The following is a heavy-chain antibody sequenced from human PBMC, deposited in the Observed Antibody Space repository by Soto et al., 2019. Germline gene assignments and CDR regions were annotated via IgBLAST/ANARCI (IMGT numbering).Heavy chain of an antibody. CDR3: TRDKITGLFDY. CDR2: IYYSGST. D-gene: IGHD2-8*02. CDR1: GGSISPYS. Sequence: PSETLSLTCTVSGGSISPYSWSWIRQPPGKGLEWIGYIYYSGSTNYNPSLKSRVSMSVDMSKNQFSLKLSSVTAADTAVYYCTRDKITGLFDYWGQGTLVTVS. J-gene: IGHJ4*02. V-gene: IGHV4-59*12.